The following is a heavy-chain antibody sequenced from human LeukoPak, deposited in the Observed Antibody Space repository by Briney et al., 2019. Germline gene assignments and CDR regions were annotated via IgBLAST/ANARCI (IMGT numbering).Heavy chain of an antibody. CDR1: GFTFSNYW. CDR3: TTTAAKADNYYYAMDV. Sequence: GGSLRLSCAASGFTFSNYWMTWVRQAPGKGLEWVANIKQDGSEKNYVDSVKGRFSISRDDAKNSLYLQMNSLETEDTAVYYCTTTAAKADNYYYAMDVWGKGTTVTVSS. V-gene: IGHV3-7*03. D-gene: IGHD1-26*01. J-gene: IGHJ6*04. CDR2: IKQDGSEK.